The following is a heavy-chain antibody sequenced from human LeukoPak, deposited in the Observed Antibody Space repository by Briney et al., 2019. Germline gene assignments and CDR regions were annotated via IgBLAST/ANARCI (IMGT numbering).Heavy chain of an antibody. J-gene: IGHJ3*02. Sequence: SGTLSLTCTVSGASISSSYWRWIRQPPRKRLEWIGYIYYNGNTNSNPSLKSRVTISADTSKNQFSLRLSSVTAADSAVYYCVRGNYDNRGYSNAFDIWGQGAMVTVSS. CDR2: IYYNGNT. D-gene: IGHD3-22*01. CDR3: VRGNYDNRGYSNAFDI. V-gene: IGHV4-59*01. CDR1: GASISSSY.